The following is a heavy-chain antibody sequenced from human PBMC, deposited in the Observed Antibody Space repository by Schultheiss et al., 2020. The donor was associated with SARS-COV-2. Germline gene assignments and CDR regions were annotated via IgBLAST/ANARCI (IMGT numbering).Heavy chain of an antibody. Sequence: GGSLRLSCAASGFTFSSYAMHWVRQAPGKGLEWVAVISYDGSNKYYADSVKGRFTISRDNSKNTLYLQMNSLRAEDTAVYYCARVKWGSLTYYDFWSGNPIPYYGMDVWGQGTTVTVSS. CDR1: GFTFSSYA. CDR3: ARVKWGSLTYYDFWSGNPIPYYGMDV. D-gene: IGHD3-3*01. J-gene: IGHJ6*02. CDR2: ISYDGSNK. V-gene: IGHV3-30*04.